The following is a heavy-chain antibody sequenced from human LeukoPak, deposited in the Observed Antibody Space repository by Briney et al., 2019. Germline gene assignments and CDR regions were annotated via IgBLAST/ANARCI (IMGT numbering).Heavy chain of an antibody. CDR1: GGSIRGSTYY. CDR3: ARGVYDYVWGSYRPHPFDY. Sequence: SETLSLTCTVSGGSIRGSTYYWGWIRQPPGKGLEWIGNIYYSGITYYNPSLKSRVTIYADTSKNQFSLKLSSVTAADTAVYYCARGVYDYVWGSYRPHPFDYWGQGTLVTVSS. J-gene: IGHJ4*02. D-gene: IGHD3-16*02. V-gene: IGHV4-39*07. CDR2: IYYSGIT.